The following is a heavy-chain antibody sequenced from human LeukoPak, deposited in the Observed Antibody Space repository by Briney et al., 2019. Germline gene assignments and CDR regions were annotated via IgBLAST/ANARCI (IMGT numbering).Heavy chain of an antibody. J-gene: IGHJ5*02. CDR2: ISGHNGDT. Sequence: ASVKVSCKASGGTFSSYAISWVRQAPGQGLEWMGWISGHNGDTNYAQNVQGRVTMTIDTSTTTAYMELNNLRSDDTAIYYCARDRHPTVRGWFDPWGQGTLVTVSS. D-gene: IGHD3-10*01. V-gene: IGHV1-18*01. CDR3: ARDRHPTVRGWFDP. CDR1: GGTFSSYA.